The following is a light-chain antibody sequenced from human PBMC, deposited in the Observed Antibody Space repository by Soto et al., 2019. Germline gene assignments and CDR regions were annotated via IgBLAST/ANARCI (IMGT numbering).Light chain of an antibody. V-gene: IGKV1-39*01. Sequence: DIQMTQSPSSLSASVGDRVTITCRASQSISSYLYWYQQKPGKAPKLLIYGASSLHSGVPSRFGGSGSGTDFTLTISSLQPEDFATYFCQQSYSNPRTFRHGPKVDIK. CDR3: QQSYSNPRT. J-gene: IGKJ1*01. CDR2: GAS. CDR1: QSISSY.